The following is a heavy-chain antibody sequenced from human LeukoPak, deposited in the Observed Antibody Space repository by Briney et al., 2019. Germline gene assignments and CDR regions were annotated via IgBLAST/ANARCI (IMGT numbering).Heavy chain of an antibody. J-gene: IGHJ3*02. Sequence: SGPALVKPTQTLTLTCTFSGFSLSTSGMRVSWIRQPPGKALEWLARIDWDDDKFYSTSLKTRLTISKDTSKNQVVLTMTNMDPVDTATYYCARVVTGACDAFDIWGQGTMVTVSS. V-gene: IGHV2-70*04. CDR1: GFSLSTSGMR. CDR3: ARVVTGACDAFDI. CDR2: IDWDDDK. D-gene: IGHD2-21*02.